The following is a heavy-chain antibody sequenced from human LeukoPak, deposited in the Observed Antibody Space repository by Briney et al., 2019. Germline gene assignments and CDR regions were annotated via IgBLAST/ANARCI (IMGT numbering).Heavy chain of an antibody. Sequence: HPGGSLRLSCTASGFTFSAYAMMWVSQAPGKGPEWVSAIRGGGGSAFYADSVKGRFTISRDNSKYTLFLQMNSLRAEDTAVYYCARDPNGDYIGAFDMWGPGTMVTVSS. CDR1: GFTFSAYA. J-gene: IGHJ3*02. CDR3: ARDPNGDYIGAFDM. D-gene: IGHD4-17*01. V-gene: IGHV3-23*01. CDR2: IRGGGGSA.